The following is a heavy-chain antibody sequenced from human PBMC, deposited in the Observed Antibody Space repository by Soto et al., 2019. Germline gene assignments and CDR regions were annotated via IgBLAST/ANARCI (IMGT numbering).Heavy chain of an antibody. CDR1: GGSFSGYY. D-gene: IGHD2-15*01. CDR3: ARRGSAFRVVAAPRDKNWFDP. CDR2: INHSGST. V-gene: IGHV4-34*01. J-gene: IGHJ5*02. Sequence: SETLSLTCAVYGGSFSGYYWSWIRQPPGKGLEWIGEINHSGSTNYNPSLKSRVTISVDTSKNQFSLKLSSVTAADTAVYYCARRGSAFRVVAAPRDKNWFDPWGQGTLVTVSS.